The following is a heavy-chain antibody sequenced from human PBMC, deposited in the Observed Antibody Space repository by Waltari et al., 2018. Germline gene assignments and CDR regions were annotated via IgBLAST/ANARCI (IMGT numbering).Heavy chain of an antibody. J-gene: IGHJ4*02. V-gene: IGHV1-2*06. Sequence: QVQLVQSGAAVTKPGASVQVSCKAAGSTLTGDYMPWARQAPGQGLAWMGRLNPNSGGTNYAQKFQGRVTRTRDTAISTSYMELSRLGSDDTAVYYCARGSSWDSYFDYWGQGTLVTVSS. CDR2: LNPNSGGT. CDR1: GSTLTGDY. D-gene: IGHD6-13*01. CDR3: ARGSSWDSYFDY.